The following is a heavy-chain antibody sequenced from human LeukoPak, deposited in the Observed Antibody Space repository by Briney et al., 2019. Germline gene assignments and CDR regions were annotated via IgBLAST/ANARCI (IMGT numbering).Heavy chain of an antibody. V-gene: IGHV3-11*04. CDR3: AKGIVVVTDAFDI. D-gene: IGHD2-21*02. CDR2: ISSSGSTI. CDR1: GFTFSDYY. J-gene: IGHJ3*02. Sequence: PGGSLRLSCAASGFTFSDYYMSWIRQAPGKGLEWVSYISSSGSTIYYADSVKGRFTISRDNAKHSLYLQMNSLRAEDTAVYYCAKGIVVVTDAFDIWGQGTMVTVSS.